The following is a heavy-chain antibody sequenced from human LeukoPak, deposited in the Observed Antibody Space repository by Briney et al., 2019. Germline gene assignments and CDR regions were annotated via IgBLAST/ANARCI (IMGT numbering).Heavy chain of an antibody. D-gene: IGHD6-19*01. CDR3: AKTPRRGAVAGYFDY. CDR2: VSKSDGTT. Sequence: PGGSLRLSCAASGFTFTTYAMSWVRQAPGKGLEWVSSVSKSDGTTYYADSVKGRLTISRDNSKNTLYLQMNSLRAEDTAVYYCAKTPRRGAVAGYFDYWGQGTLVTVSS. J-gene: IGHJ4*02. V-gene: IGHV3-23*01. CDR1: GFTFTTYA.